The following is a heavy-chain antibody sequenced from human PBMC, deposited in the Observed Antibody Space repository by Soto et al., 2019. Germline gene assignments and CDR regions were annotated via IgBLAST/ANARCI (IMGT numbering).Heavy chain of an antibody. J-gene: IGHJ4*02. CDR1: GGSVSSGSYY. V-gene: IGHV4-61*01. Sequence: PSETLSLTCTVSGGSVSSGSYYWSWIRQPPGKGLEWIGYIYYSGSTNYNPSLKSRVTISVDTSKNQFSLKLSSVTAADTAVYYCARGYYDSRGPYYFDYWGQGTLVTVSS. D-gene: IGHD3-22*01. CDR2: IYYSGST. CDR3: ARGYYDSRGPYYFDY.